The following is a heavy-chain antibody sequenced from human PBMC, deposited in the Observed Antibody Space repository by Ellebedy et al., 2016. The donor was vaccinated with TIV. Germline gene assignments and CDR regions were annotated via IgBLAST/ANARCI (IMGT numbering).Heavy chain of an antibody. CDR2: IYYTGST. J-gene: IGHJ6*02. Sequence: GSLRLSXTVSGGYLRTYYWSWIRQSPDKGLEWIGYIYYTGSTDYNPSLKGRATISADTSKNQFSLNLRSVTAADTASYFCARALAASGKVTYHYGLDLWGQGTTVIVSS. D-gene: IGHD6-13*01. V-gene: IGHV4-59*01. CDR1: GGYLRTYY. CDR3: ARALAASGKVTYHYGLDL.